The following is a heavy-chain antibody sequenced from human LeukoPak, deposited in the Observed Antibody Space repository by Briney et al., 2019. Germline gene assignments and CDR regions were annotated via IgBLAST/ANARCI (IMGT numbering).Heavy chain of an antibody. CDR3: AKDGSGGGWKWFDP. CDR2: IWYDGTNK. J-gene: IGHJ5*02. CDR1: GFTFTGYG. V-gene: IGHV3-33*06. Sequence: PGGSLRLSCAAFGFTFTGYGFHWVRQAPGKGLEWVAVIWYDGTNKYYADSVKGRFIISRDNSKNTLYLQMNSLRAEDTAVYYCAKDGSGGGWKWFDPWGQGTLVTVSS. D-gene: IGHD2-15*01.